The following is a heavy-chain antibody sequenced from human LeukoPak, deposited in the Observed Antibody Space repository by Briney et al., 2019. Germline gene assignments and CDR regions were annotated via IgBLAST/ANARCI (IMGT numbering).Heavy chain of an antibody. D-gene: IGHD3-3*01. Sequence: GGSLRLSCAASGFTFSDYSMNWVRQAPGKGLEWVSSISRSSSYIYYADSMKGRSTISRDDAKNSLSLQMNSLRAEDTAVYYCARDRDFGVGNWFDPWGQGVLVTVSA. V-gene: IGHV3-21*01. CDR2: ISRSSSYI. CDR3: ARDRDFGVGNWFDP. CDR1: GFTFSDYS. J-gene: IGHJ5*02.